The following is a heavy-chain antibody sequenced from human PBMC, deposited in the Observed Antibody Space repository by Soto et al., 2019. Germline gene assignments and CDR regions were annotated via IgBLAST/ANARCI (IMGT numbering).Heavy chain of an antibody. CDR2: ISGSGGST. D-gene: IGHD6-19*01. Sequence: GGSLRLSCAASGFTFSSYAMSWVRQAPGKGLEWVSAISGSGGSTYYADSVKGRFTISRDNSKNTLYLQMNSLRAEDTAVYYCPTPLTPDTSASPGAFDIWGQGTMVTVSS. CDR1: GFTFSSYA. J-gene: IGHJ3*02. V-gene: IGHV3-23*01. CDR3: PTPLTPDTSASPGAFDI.